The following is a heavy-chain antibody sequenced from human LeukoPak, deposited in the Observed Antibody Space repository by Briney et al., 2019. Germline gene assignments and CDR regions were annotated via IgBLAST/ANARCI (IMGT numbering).Heavy chain of an antibody. J-gene: IGHJ5*02. CDR2: INPSGGST. CDR3: ATDGLKTTVVSGGFDP. V-gene: IGHV1-46*01. D-gene: IGHD4-23*01. CDR1: GYTFTSYY. Sequence: ASVKVSCKASGYTFTSYYMHWVRQAPGQGLEWMGIINPSGGSTSYAQKFQGRVTMTEDTSTDTAYMELSSLRSEDTAVYYCATDGLKTTVVSGGFDPWGQGTLVTVSS.